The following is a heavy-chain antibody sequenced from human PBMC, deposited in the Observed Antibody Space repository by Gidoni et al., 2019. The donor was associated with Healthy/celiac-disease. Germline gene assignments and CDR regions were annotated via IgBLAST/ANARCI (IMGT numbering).Heavy chain of an antibody. CDR3: ARVLSPPIAAAGTIDY. D-gene: IGHD6-13*01. Sequence: QLQLQESGPGLVKPSETLSLTCTVSGGSISSSSYYWGWIRQPPGKGLEWIGSIYYSGSTYYNPSLKSRVTISVDTSKNQFSLKLSSVTAADTAVYYCARVLSPPIAAAGTIDYWGQGTLVTVSS. CDR1: GGSISSSSYY. J-gene: IGHJ4*02. CDR2: IYYSGST. V-gene: IGHV4-39*07.